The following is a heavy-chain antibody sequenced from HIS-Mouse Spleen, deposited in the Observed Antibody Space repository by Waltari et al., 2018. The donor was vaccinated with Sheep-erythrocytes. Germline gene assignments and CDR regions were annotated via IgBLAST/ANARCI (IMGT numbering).Heavy chain of an antibody. CDR1: GFTFRGYS. Sequence: EVQLVESGGGLVKPGGSLRLSVPASGFTFRGYSLHWVRQAPGKGLEWVSSISSSSYIYYADSVKGRFTISRDNAKNSLYLQMNSLRAEDTAVYYCARVASGATFDYWGQGTLVTVSS. V-gene: IGHV3-21*01. J-gene: IGHJ4*02. CDR2: ISSSSYI. CDR3: ARVASGATFDY. D-gene: IGHD1-26*01.